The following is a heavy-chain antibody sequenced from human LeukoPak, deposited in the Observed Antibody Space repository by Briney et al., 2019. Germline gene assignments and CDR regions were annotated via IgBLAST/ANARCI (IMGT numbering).Heavy chain of an antibody. Sequence: PGGSLRLSCAASGFTFSSHAMHWVRQAPGKGLEWVAVISYDGSNEYYADSVKGRFTISRDNSKNTVYLQMNSLRAEDTAVYYCAREIVVPGAAFDIWGRGTIVTVAS. V-gene: IGHV3-30*04. CDR1: GFTFSSHA. D-gene: IGHD3-22*01. J-gene: IGHJ3*02. CDR2: ISYDGSNE. CDR3: AREIVVPGAAFDI.